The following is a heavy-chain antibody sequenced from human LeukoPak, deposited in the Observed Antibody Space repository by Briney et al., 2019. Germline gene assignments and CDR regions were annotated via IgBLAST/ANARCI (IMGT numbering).Heavy chain of an antibody. CDR2: IHYNGIT. CDR1: GSMYDYY. Sequence: SETLSLTCTVSGSMYDYYWSWIWQPPGKGLEWIGYIHYNGITNYNPSLKSRVTMSLDTSKNQVSLKLNSVTAADTAVYYCARHISSGGTYAYFDYWGQGTLVTVSS. V-gene: IGHV4-59*08. J-gene: IGHJ4*02. D-gene: IGHD1-26*01. CDR3: ARHISSGGTYAYFDY.